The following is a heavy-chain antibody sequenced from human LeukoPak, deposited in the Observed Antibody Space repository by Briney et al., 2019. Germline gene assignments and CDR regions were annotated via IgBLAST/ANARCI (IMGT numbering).Heavy chain of an antibody. Sequence: TGGSLRLSCAASGFTFSSYGMHWVRQAPGKGLEWVAFIRYDGSNKYYADSVKGRFTISRDNSKNTLYLQMNSLGAEDTAVYYCAKDDQQQLANWGQGTLVTVSS. D-gene: IGHD6-13*01. CDR1: GFTFSSYG. CDR3: AKDDQQQLAN. J-gene: IGHJ4*02. CDR2: IRYDGSNK. V-gene: IGHV3-30*02.